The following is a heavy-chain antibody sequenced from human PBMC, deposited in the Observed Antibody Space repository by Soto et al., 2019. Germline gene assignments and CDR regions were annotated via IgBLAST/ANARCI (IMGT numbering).Heavy chain of an antibody. Sequence: QVQLVESGGGLVKPGGSLRLSWAASGFTFSDDYRSWIRQAPGEWLEWVSYISSSGSTIYYADSVKGRFTISRDNAKNSLYLQMNSLRAEDTAVYYCARDSRTAMASDYWGQGTLFTVSS. CDR2: ISSSGSTI. D-gene: IGHD5-18*01. CDR1: GFTFSDDY. V-gene: IGHV3-11*01. CDR3: ARDSRTAMASDY. J-gene: IGHJ4*02.